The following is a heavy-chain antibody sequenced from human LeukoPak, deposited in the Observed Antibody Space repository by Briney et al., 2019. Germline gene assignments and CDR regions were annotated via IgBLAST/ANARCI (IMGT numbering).Heavy chain of an antibody. Sequence: SETLSLTCTVSGGSISSCTYYWGWIRQPPGKGLEWIGSIYYSGSTYYNPSLKSRVTISVDTSKNQFSLKLISATAADTAVYYCATPYSGGYHGLDIWGQGTMVTVSP. CDR1: GGSISSCTYY. J-gene: IGHJ3*02. V-gene: IGHV4-39*01. CDR3: ATPYSGGYHGLDI. CDR2: IYYSGST. D-gene: IGHD1-26*01.